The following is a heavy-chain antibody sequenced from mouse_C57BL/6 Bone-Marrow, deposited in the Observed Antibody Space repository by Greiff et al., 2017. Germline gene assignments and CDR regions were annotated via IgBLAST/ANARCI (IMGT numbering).Heavy chain of an antibody. J-gene: IGHJ3*01. CDR2: IYPRSGNT. D-gene: IGHD2-3*01. CDR1: GYTFTSYG. Sequence: QVQLQQSGAELARPGASVKLSCKASGYTFTSYGISWVKQRTGQGLEWIGEIYPRSGNTYYNEKFKGKATLTADKSSSTAYMELRSLTSEDSAVYFCALIYDGYYGDGFAYWGQGTLVTVSA. V-gene: IGHV1-81*01. CDR3: ALIYDGYYGDGFAY.